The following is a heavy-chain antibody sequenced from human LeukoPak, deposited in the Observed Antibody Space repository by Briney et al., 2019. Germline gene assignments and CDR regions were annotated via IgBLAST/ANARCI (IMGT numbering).Heavy chain of an antibody. CDR2: IYSGGTT. Sequence: PGGSLRLSCAASGFTVSSNYMSWVRQAPGKGLEWVSVIYSGGTTYYADSVKGRFTISRDNAKNTLHLQMNSLRAEDTAVYYCTRDLGYWGQGTLVTVSS. V-gene: IGHV3-66*01. CDR1: GFTVSSNY. CDR3: TRDLGY. J-gene: IGHJ4*02.